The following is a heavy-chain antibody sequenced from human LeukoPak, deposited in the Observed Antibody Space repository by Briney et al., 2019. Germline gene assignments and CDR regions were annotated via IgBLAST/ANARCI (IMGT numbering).Heavy chain of an antibody. CDR1: GGSISSYY. Sequence: SETLSLTCTVSGGSISSYYWSWVRQPPGKGLEWIGYIYYSGSTNYNPSLKSRVTISVDTSKNQFSLKLSSVTAADTAVYYCARASYYYGSGSYRYLDIWGQGTMVTVSS. J-gene: IGHJ3*02. CDR2: IYYSGST. D-gene: IGHD3-10*01. V-gene: IGHV4-59*01. CDR3: ARASYYYGSGSYRYLDI.